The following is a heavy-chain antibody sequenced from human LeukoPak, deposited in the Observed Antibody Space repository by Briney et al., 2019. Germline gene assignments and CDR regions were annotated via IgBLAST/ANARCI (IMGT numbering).Heavy chain of an antibody. Sequence: SETLSLTCAVCGGSFSGYYWGWIRQPPGKGLEWIGEINHSGSTNYNPSLKSRVTISVDTSKNQFSLKLSSVTAADTAVYYCASLRRRSSGYKKDYYYMDVWGKGTTVTVSS. CDR2: INHSGST. D-gene: IGHD3-22*01. CDR1: GGSFSGYY. J-gene: IGHJ6*03. CDR3: ASLRRRSSGYKKDYYYMDV. V-gene: IGHV4-34*01.